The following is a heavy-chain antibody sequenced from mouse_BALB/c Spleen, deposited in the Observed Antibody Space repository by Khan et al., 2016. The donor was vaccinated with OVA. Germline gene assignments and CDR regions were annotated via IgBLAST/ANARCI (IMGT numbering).Heavy chain of an antibody. J-gene: IGHJ4*01. CDR1: GFTFSSYA. D-gene: IGHD2-2*01. CDR3: ARIYYGYGVSLMDY. V-gene: IGHV5-9-3*01. Sequence: VQLKESGGGLVKPGGSLKLSCAASGFTFSSYAMSWVRQTPEKRLEWVATISSGGSYTYYPDSVKGRFTISRDNAKNNLYLQMSSLRSEDTAMYYCARIYYGYGVSLMDYWGQGTSVTVSS. CDR2: ISSGGSYT.